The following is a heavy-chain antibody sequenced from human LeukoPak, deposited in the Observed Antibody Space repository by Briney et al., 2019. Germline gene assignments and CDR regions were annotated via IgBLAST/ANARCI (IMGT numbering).Heavy chain of an antibody. CDR1: GFTFRSHA. D-gene: IGHD5-18*01. J-gene: IGHJ4*02. V-gene: IGHV3-23*01. CDR2: ISGSGGST. Sequence: QPGGSLRLSCAASGFTFRSHAMSWVRQAPGKGLEWVSAISGSGGSTYYADSVKGRFTISRDNSKNTLYLQMNSLRAEDTAVYYCAKGVYSYGYVDYWGQGTLVTVSS. CDR3: AKGVYSYGYVDY.